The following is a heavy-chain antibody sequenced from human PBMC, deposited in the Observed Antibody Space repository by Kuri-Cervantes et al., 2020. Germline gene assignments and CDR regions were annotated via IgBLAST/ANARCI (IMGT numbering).Heavy chain of an antibody. CDR1: GYTFSSYD. CDR3: ARGYSSSWYGSRRALEYYYYGMDV. J-gene: IGHJ6*02. CDR2: MNPNSGNT. D-gene: IGHD6-13*01. V-gene: IGHV1-8*01. Sequence: ASVKVSCKASGYTFSSYDINWVRQATGQGLEWMGWMNPNSGNTGYAQKFQGRVIMTRNTSISTAYMELSSLRSEDTAVYYCARGYSSSWYGSRRALEYYYYGMDVWGQGTTVTVSS.